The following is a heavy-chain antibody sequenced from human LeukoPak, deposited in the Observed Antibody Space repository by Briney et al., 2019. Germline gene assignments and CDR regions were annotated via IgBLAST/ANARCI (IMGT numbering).Heavy chain of an antibody. D-gene: IGHD4-17*01. J-gene: IGHJ4*02. CDR3: ARDTSGGDYLFDY. CDR2: ISSSSSYI. V-gene: IGHV3-21*01. CDR1: GFTFSSYS. Sequence: GGSLRLSCAASGFTFSSYSMNWVRQAPGKGLEWASSISSSSSYIYYADSVKGRFTISRDNAKNSLYLQMNSLRAEDTAVYYCARDTSGGDYLFDYWGQGTPVTVSS.